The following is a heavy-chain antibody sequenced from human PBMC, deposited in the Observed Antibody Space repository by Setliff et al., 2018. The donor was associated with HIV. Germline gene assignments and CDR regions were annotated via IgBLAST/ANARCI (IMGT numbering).Heavy chain of an antibody. CDR3: AKDSDFGGTTNWFDP. CDR1: GYSFTGYW. CDR2: INPHSGVT. D-gene: IGHD3-10*01. J-gene: IGHJ5*02. V-gene: IGHV1-2*06. Sequence: ASVKVSCKASGYSFTGYWMHWVRQAPGQGLEWKGRINPHSGVTNYAQKFQGRVTMTRDTSIATAYMDLSRLTSDDTAVYYCAKDSDFGGTTNWFDPWGQGTLVTVSS.